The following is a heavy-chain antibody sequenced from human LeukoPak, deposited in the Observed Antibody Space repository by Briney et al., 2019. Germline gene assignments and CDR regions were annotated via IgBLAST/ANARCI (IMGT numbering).Heavy chain of an antibody. V-gene: IGHV1-46*01. CDR2: INPSDGST. Sequence: GASVKVSCKASGYTFSSYYMHWVRQAPGQGLEWMGIINPSDGSTNYAQKFQGRVTMTRDMSTSTVYMELSSLRSEDTAVYYCAKLPGEQQVDSTFDNWGQGTLVTVSS. CDR1: GYTFSSYY. CDR3: AKLPGEQQVDSTFDN. D-gene: IGHD6-13*01. J-gene: IGHJ4*01.